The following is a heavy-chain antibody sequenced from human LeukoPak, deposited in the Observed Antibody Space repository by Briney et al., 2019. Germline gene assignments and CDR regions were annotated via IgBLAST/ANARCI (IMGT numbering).Heavy chain of an antibody. CDR1: GGSISSYY. CDR2: IYYSGST. J-gene: IGHJ4*02. D-gene: IGHD3-3*01. Sequence: PSETLSLTCTVSGGSISSYYWSWIRQPPGKGLEWIGYIYYSGSTNYNPSLKSRVTISVDTSKNQFSLKLSSVTAADTAVYYCARVNYDFWSGYYSLDYWDQGTLVTVSS. CDR3: ARVNYDFWSGYYSLDY. V-gene: IGHV4-59*01.